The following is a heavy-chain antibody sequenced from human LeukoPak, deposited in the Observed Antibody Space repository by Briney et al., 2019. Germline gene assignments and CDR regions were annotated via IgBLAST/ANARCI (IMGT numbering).Heavy chain of an antibody. J-gene: IGHJ4*02. CDR3: ARARYFDWLVGDF. V-gene: IGHV3-7*03. CDR1: GFSFGTYW. CDR2: IKQNGDEE. D-gene: IGHD3-9*01. Sequence: GGSLRLSCAASGFSFGTYWMTWVRQAPGKGLEWVANIKQNGDEEFYADSVKGRFTISRDNAKNSLYLQMHSLRGEDTAVYYYARARYFDWLVGDFWGQGTLVTVSS.